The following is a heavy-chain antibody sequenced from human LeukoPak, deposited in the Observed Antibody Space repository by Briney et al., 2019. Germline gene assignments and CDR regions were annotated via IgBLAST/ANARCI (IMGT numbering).Heavy chain of an antibody. Sequence: GGSLRLSCAASGFTFSDYYMSWIRQAPGKGQEWVSYISSSGSTIYYADSVKGRFTISRDNAKNSLYLEMNSLRVEDTAVYYCASEERYYYDSSGYPTLDYWGQGTLVTVSS. J-gene: IGHJ4*02. CDR1: GFTFSDYY. V-gene: IGHV3-11*04. CDR2: ISSSGSTI. D-gene: IGHD3-22*01. CDR3: ASEERYYYDSSGYPTLDY.